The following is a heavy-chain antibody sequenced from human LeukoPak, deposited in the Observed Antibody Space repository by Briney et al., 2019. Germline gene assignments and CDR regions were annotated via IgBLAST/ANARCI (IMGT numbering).Heavy chain of an antibody. V-gene: IGHV3-21*01. CDR2: ISSSSSYI. J-gene: IGHJ3*02. CDR1: GFTFSSYS. CDR3: ARDRSRASLGDALDI. D-gene: IGHD3-16*01. Sequence: GGSLRLSCAASGFTFSSYSMNWVRQAPGKGLEWVSSISSSSSYIYYADSVKGRFTISRDNAKNSLYLQMNSLRAEDTAVYYCARDRSRASLGDALDIWGQGTMVTVSS.